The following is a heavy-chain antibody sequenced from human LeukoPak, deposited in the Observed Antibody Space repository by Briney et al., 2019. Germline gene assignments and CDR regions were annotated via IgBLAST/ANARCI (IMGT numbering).Heavy chain of an antibody. CDR2: ISGSGGTT. V-gene: IGHV3-23*01. CDR3: ARDNYYGSGNYNVD. J-gene: IGHJ4*02. CDR1: GFTFSTYT. Sequence: GGSLRLSCSASGFTFSTYTMSWVRRAPGKGLELVSAISGSGGTTKYADSVKGRFTISRDNSKNTLYLQMNSLRAEDTAVYYCARDNYYGSGNYNVDWGQGTLVTVSS. D-gene: IGHD3-10*01.